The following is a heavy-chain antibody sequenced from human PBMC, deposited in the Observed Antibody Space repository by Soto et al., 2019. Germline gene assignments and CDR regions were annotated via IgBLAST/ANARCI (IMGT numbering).Heavy chain of an antibody. V-gene: IGHV4-30-4*01. CDR2: IYYSGST. D-gene: IGHD5-12*01. CDR3: VRHAQWIIRAY. CDR1: GNSLSSADYH. Sequence: PSETLSLTCIVSGNSLSSADYHWSWIRQSPGKDLEWFGFIYYSGSTYYNPSLKSRLSMSVDTSRNQFSLELSSVTAADTAVYYCVRHAQWIIRAYWGQGSLVTVS. J-gene: IGHJ4*02.